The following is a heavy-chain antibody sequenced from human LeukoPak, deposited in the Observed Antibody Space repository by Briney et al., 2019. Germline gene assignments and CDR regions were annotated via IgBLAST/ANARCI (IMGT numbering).Heavy chain of an antibody. D-gene: IGHD3-10*01. CDR3: ARDYYGSGSYFFDY. CDR1: GYTFTDFY. V-gene: IGHV1-2*04. J-gene: IGHJ4*02. Sequence: VASVKVSCKASGYTFTDFYMLWVRQAPGQGLEWMGWINPNSGGTNYAQKFQGWVTMTRDTSISTAYMELSRLRSDDTAVYYCARDYYGSGSYFFDYWGQGTLVTVSS. CDR2: INPNSGGT.